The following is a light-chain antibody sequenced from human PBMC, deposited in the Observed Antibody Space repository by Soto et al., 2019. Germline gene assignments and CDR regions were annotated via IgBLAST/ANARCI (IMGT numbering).Light chain of an antibody. CDR3: QQYSDYSRT. CDR2: GAS. J-gene: IGKJ1*01. Sequence: IVLTQSPGTLSLSPGERATLSCRASQSVSSTYLIWYQQKPGQAPRLLIYGASSRATGVPDRFSGGGSGTDFTLTISSLQPDDFATDFCQQYSDYSRTFGQGTKV. CDR1: QSVSSTY. V-gene: IGKV3-20*01.